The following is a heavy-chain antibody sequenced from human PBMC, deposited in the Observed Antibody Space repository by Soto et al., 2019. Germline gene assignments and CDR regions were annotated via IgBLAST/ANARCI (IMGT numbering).Heavy chain of an antibody. CDR2: IIPIFGTA. Sequence: SVKVSCKASGGTFSSYAISWLRQAPGQGLEWMGGIIPIFGTANYAQKFQGRVTITADESTSTAYMELSSLRSEDTAVYYCARTSNGYSSSWYLSYYGMDVWGQGTTVTVSS. CDR1: GGTFSSYA. D-gene: IGHD6-13*01. V-gene: IGHV1-69*13. CDR3: ARTSNGYSSSWYLSYYGMDV. J-gene: IGHJ6*02.